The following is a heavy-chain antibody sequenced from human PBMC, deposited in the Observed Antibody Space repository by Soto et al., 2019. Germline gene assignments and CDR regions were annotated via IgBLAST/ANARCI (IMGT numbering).Heavy chain of an antibody. D-gene: IGHD5-18*01. V-gene: IGHV3-23*01. CDR1: GFTFSSYG. Sequence: GGSLRLSCAASGFTFSSYGMSWVRQAPGKGLEWVSAICDGVSSTYYADSVKGRFTISRDNSKNTLYLQMNSLRAEDTAVYYCSKVGGLRLKGRFDFWGQGTMVTVSS. J-gene: IGHJ3*01. CDR2: ICDGVSST. CDR3: SKVGGLRLKGRFDF.